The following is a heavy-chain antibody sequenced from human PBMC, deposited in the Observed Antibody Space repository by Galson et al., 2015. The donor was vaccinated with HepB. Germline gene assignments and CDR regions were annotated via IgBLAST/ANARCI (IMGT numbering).Heavy chain of an antibody. D-gene: IGHD1-1*01. J-gene: IGHJ4*02. Sequence: SLRLSCAASGFTSTNYWMTWVRQAPGMGLEWVANIKQDGSDKNYEDSVKGRFTISRDNAKNSLYLQMNSLRVEDTAVYYCARELGGTTASWGQGTLVTVSS. CDR2: IKQDGSDK. CDR1: GFTSTNYW. CDR3: ARELGGTTAS. V-gene: IGHV3-7*01.